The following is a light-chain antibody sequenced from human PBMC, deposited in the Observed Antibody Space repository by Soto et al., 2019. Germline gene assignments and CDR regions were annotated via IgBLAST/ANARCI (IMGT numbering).Light chain of an antibody. V-gene: IGKV3-20*01. CDR3: QQYGSSPQD. CDR1: QRVVSY. CDR2: GAS. Sequence: EIVLTQSPATLSVSPGERATLSCRASQRVVSYLAWYQQKPGQAPRLLIYGASSRATGIPDRFSGSGSGTDFTLTISRLEPEDFAVYYCQQYGSSPQDVGQGTRLEIK. J-gene: IGKJ5*01.